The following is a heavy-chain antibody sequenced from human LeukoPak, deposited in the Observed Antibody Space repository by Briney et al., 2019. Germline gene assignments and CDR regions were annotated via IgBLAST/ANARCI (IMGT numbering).Heavy chain of an antibody. V-gene: IGHV3-23*01. D-gene: IGHD5-18*01. CDR2: TSGSGGRP. CDR1: GFTFSGYA. J-gene: IGHJ4*02. CDR3: AKLVDTVMVDDY. Sequence: PGGSLRLSCAASGFTFSGYAMSWVRQAPGEGLEWVSSTSGSGGRPYYADSVKGRFTISRDNSKNTLYLQMNGVRVEDTAVYYCAKLVDTVMVDDYWGQGTLVTVSS.